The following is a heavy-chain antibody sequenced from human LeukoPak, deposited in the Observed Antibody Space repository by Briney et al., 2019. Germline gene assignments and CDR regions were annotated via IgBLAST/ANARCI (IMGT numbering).Heavy chain of an antibody. CDR3: ASPFGYSSSWYGDY. D-gene: IGHD6-13*01. CDR1: GFTFSSYS. CDR2: ISSSSSTI. V-gene: IGHV3-48*01. Sequence: SGGSLRLSCAASGFTFSSYSMNWVRQAPGKGLEWVSYISSSSSTIYYADSVKGRFTISRDNAKNSLYLQMNSLRAEDTAVYYCASPFGYSSSWYGDYWGQGTLVTVSS. J-gene: IGHJ4*02.